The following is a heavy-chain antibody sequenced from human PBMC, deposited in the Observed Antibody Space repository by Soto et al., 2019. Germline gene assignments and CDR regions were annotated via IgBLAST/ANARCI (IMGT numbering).Heavy chain of an antibody. CDR1: GVTVSSNY. Sequence: EVQQVESGGGLVQPGGSLRDSCAASGVTVSSNYMSWVRQAPGKGLEWVSVIYNGGSTYYADSVKGRFNISRDNSKTTLYLQMNSLRAEDTAVYYCARHGYNYGGGYFDYWGQVTLVSVSS. CDR2: IYNGGST. V-gene: IGHV3-66*04. CDR3: ARHGYNYGGGYFDY. J-gene: IGHJ4*02. D-gene: IGHD5-18*01.